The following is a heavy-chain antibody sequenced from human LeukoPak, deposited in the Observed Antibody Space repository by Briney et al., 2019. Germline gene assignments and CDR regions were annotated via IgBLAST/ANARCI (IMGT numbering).Heavy chain of an antibody. J-gene: IGHJ4*02. Sequence: ASVKVSCKASGGTFSSYAISWVRQAPGQGLEWMGRIIPILGIANYAQKFQGRVTITADKSTSTAYMELSSLGSEDTAVYYCAVVGATSGSDYWGQGTLVTVSS. CDR3: AVVGATSGSDY. V-gene: IGHV1-69*04. D-gene: IGHD1-26*01. CDR2: IIPILGIA. CDR1: GGTFSSYA.